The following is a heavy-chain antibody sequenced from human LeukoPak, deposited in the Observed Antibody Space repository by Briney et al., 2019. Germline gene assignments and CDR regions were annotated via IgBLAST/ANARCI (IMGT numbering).Heavy chain of an antibody. D-gene: IGHD6-13*01. V-gene: IGHV3-23*01. CDR3: ARGPSSWYDYLDY. J-gene: IGHJ4*02. CDR1: GFTFSSYA. Sequence: PGGTLRLSCAASGFTFSSYAMSWVRQAPGKGLEWVSTISGSGGSTYYADSLKGRFSISRDNAKNSLYLHMNSLRAEDTALYYCARGPSSWYDYLDYWGQGTLVTVSS. CDR2: ISGSGGST.